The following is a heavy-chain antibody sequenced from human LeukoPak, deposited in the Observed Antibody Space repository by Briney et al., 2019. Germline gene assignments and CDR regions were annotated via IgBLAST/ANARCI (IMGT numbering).Heavy chain of an antibody. J-gene: IGHJ5*02. CDR2: IIPILGIA. V-gene: IGHV1-69*04. CDR1: GGTFSSYA. D-gene: IGHD3-22*01. CDR3: ARYGVYYDSSGRGNWFDP. Sequence: GASVKVSCKASGGTFSSYAISWVRQAPGQGLEWMGRIIPILGIANYAQKFQSRVTITADKSTSTAYMELSSLRSEDTAVYYCARYGVYYDSSGRGNWFDPWGQGALVTVSS.